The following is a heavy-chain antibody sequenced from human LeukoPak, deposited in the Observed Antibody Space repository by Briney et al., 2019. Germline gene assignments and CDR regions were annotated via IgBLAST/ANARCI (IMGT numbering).Heavy chain of an antibody. CDR3: AREVDGPTSEYYDYVWGSYRYFDY. CDR2: INQGGSDK. V-gene: IGHV3-7*01. Sequence: GGSLRLSCTVSGFTFSSYWMSWVRQAPGKGLEWVANINQGGSDKSYVDSMKGRFTVSRDNAKKSLYLQMNSLRAEDTAVYYCAREVDGPTSEYYDYVWGSYRYFDYWGQGTLVTVSS. D-gene: IGHD3-16*02. CDR1: GFTFSSYW. J-gene: IGHJ4*02.